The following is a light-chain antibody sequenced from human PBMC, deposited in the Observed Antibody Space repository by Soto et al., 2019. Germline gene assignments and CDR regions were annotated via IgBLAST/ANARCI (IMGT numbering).Light chain of an antibody. V-gene: IGKV3-15*01. CDR2: DAS. Sequence: EIVMTQFPATLSVSPGERATLSCRASQSVSRNLAWYQQKPGQPPRLLIYDASTRATGVPARFGGSGSGTEFTLTISGLQSEDFAVYYCQQYGDWPPDTFGQGTKVEI. CDR1: QSVSRN. CDR3: QQYGDWPPDT. J-gene: IGKJ2*01.